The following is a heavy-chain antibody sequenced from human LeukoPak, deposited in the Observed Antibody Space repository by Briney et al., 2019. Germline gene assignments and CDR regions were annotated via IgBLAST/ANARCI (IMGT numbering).Heavy chain of an antibody. CDR3: ARGPSSDCSSTSCYNSPTDY. J-gene: IGHJ4*02. V-gene: IGHV4-34*01. CDR1: GGSFSGYY. Sequence: ASETLSLTCAVYGGSFSGYYWSWIRQPPGKGLEWIGEINHSGSTNYNPSLKSRVTISVDTSKNQFSLKLGSVTAADTAVYYCARGPSSDCSSTSCYNSPTDYWGQGTLVTVSS. CDR2: INHSGST. D-gene: IGHD2-2*02.